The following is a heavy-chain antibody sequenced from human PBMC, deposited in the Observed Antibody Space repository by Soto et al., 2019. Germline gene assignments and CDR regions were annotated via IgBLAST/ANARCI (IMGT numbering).Heavy chain of an antibody. V-gene: IGHV1-3*01. Sequence: QVQLVQSGAEVKKPGASVKVSCKASGYTFTSYAMHWVRQAPGQRLEWMGWINAGNGNTKYSQKLQGRVTITRDTSASTSYMELSSLRSADTSVYYCASGHDFWSGLYYMDVWGKGTTVTVSS. J-gene: IGHJ6*03. CDR2: INAGNGNT. CDR1: GYTFTSYA. CDR3: ASGHDFWSGLYYMDV. D-gene: IGHD3-3*01.